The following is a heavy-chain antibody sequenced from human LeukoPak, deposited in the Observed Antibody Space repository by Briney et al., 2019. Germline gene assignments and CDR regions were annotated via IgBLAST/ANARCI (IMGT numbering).Heavy chain of an antibody. Sequence: SXXXXXXXAXSWVRQAPGKGLXXVSAISGSGGSTYXADSVKGRFTISRDNXKKTLYMQMNSLRAEDTAGYYCXXXXXXXXXXXXXPWGQGTLLTVSS. CDR3: XXXXXXXXXXXXXP. V-gene: IGHV3-23*01. CDR2: ISGSGGST. J-gene: IGHJ5*02. CDR1: XXXXXXXA.